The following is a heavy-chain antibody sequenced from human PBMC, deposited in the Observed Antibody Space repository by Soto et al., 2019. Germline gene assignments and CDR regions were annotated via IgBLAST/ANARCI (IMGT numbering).Heavy chain of an antibody. CDR3: ARSRIFGVVIQN. V-gene: IGHV4-59*01. CDR2: IYYSGST. Sequence: ETLSLTCTVSGGSISSYYWSWIRQPPGKGLEWIGYIYYSGSTNYNPSLKSRVTISVDTSKNQFSLKLSSVTAADTAVYYCARSRIFGVVIQNWGQGTLVTVS. D-gene: IGHD3-3*01. J-gene: IGHJ4*02. CDR1: GGSISSYY.